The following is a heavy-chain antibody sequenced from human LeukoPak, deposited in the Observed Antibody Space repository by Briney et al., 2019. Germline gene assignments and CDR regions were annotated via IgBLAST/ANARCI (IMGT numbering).Heavy chain of an antibody. D-gene: IGHD3-22*01. CDR1: TFTFNSYV. V-gene: IGHV3-23*01. J-gene: IGHJ6*02. CDR2: TSDSGGST. Sequence: PGGSLRLSCAASTFTFNSYVMSWVRQAPGKGLECVSATSDSGGSTYYADSVKGRFTISRDNSKNTLYLQMNSLRAEDTAVYYCAKEGYYYDSSGYNYYYGMDVWGQGTTVTVSS. CDR3: AKEGYYYDSSGYNYYYGMDV.